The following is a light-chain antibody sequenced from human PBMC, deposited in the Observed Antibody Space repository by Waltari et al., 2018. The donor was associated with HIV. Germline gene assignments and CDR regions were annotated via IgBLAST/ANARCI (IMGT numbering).Light chain of an antibody. CDR2: SLN. CDR3: AAWDDNLNGYV. Sequence: QSVLTQTPSASGTPGQRVIVSCSGSSSNIGRNTVNWYQLLPGAAPRLLIHSLNQRPSGVPDRFSGSKSGASASLAIRGLQSEDEADYYCAAWDDNLNGYVFGSGTKVTVL. CDR1: SSNIGRNT. J-gene: IGLJ1*01. V-gene: IGLV1-44*01.